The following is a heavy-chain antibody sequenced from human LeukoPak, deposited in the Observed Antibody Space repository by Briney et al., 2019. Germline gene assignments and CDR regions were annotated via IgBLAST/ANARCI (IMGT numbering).Heavy chain of an antibody. J-gene: IGHJ5*02. CDR3: ARGGTTHYYGSGTSP. V-gene: IGHV4-34*01. CDR1: NGSFSGYY. D-gene: IGHD3-10*01. Sequence: PSETLSLTCAVHNGSFSGYYWTWIRQAPGKGLEWIGEINNSGVTYYNPSLKSRVTISRDTSKIQFSLQPKSVSAADTAVYYCARGGTTHYYGSGTSPWGQGTLVIVSS. CDR2: INNSGVT.